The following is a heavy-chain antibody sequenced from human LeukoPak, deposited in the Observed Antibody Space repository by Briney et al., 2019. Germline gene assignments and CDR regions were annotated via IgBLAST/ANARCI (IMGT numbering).Heavy chain of an antibody. CDR3: ARLVIAVASTLDY. CDR1: GYSISSGYY. V-gene: IGHV4-38-2*01. CDR2: IYHSGST. J-gene: IGHJ4*02. D-gene: IGHD6-19*01. Sequence: YPSETLSLTCAVSGYSISSGYYWGWIRQPPGKGLEWIGNIYHSGSTYYNPSLKSRVTISIDTSKNQFSLKLSSVTAADTAWYYCARLVIAVASTLDYSGQGSLVTVSS.